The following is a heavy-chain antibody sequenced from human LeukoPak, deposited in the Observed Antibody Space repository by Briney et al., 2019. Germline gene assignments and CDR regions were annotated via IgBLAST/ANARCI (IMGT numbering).Heavy chain of an antibody. CDR3: ARVRLVRRNWFDP. V-gene: IGHV4-34*01. J-gene: IGHJ5*02. Sequence: SETLSLTCAVYGGSFSGYYWSWIRQPPGKGLEWIGEINHSGSTNYNPSLKGRVTISVDTSKNQFSLKLSSVTAADTAVYYCARVRLVRRNWFDPWGQGTLVTVSS. D-gene: IGHD6-19*01. CDR2: INHSGST. CDR1: GGSFSGYY.